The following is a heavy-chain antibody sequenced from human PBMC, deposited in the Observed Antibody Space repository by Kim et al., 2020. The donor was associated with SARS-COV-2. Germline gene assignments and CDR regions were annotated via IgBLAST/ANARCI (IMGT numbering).Heavy chain of an antibody. CDR3: ARDTATAMDV. Sequence: TSYAPSVRDSFVISRANSKNSLYLQLNSLRAEDTGVYYCARDTATAMDVWGQGTTVTVSS. D-gene: IGHD5-18*01. J-gene: IGHJ6*02. CDR2: T. V-gene: IGHV3-72*01.